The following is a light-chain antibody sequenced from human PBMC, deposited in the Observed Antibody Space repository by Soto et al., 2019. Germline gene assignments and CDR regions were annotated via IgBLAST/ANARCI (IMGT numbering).Light chain of an antibody. Sequence: QSALTQPASVSGSPGQSITISCTGTSSDVGNYNLVSWYQQHPGKAPKLMIYEGSERPSGVSNRFSGSKSGNTASLTISGLQAEDEADYYCCSYAGSSTCVFGTGTKLTVL. CDR2: EGS. V-gene: IGLV2-23*01. CDR3: CSYAGSSTCV. CDR1: SSDVGNYNL. J-gene: IGLJ1*01.